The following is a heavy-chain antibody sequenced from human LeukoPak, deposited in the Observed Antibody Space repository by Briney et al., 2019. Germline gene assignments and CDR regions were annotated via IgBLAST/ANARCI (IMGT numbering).Heavy chain of an antibody. J-gene: IGHJ6*03. V-gene: IGHV1-2*02. Sequence: GASVKVSCKVSGYTFTGYYIHWVRQAPGQGLEWMGWINPTSGGTNYAQKFQGRVTMTRDTSISTAYMELSRLRSDDTAVYSCARGVTARGFYYYMDIWGRGTTVTISS. D-gene: IGHD2-21*02. CDR3: ARGVTARGFYYYMDI. CDR2: INPTSGGT. CDR1: GYTFTGYY.